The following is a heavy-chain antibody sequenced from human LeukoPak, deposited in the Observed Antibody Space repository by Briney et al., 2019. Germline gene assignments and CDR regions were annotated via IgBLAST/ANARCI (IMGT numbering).Heavy chain of an antibody. CDR1: GGSISSSNW. D-gene: IGHD6-13*01. CDR3: ASLMSDPHSGSWTLYDY. CDR2: IYHSGST. J-gene: IGHJ4*02. Sequence: SETLSLTCAVSGGSISSSNWWSWVRQPPGKGLEWIGEIYHSGSTNYNPSLKSRVTISVDKSKNQFSLKLSSVTAADTAVYYCASLMSDPHSGSWTLYDYWGQGTLVTVSS. V-gene: IGHV4-4*02.